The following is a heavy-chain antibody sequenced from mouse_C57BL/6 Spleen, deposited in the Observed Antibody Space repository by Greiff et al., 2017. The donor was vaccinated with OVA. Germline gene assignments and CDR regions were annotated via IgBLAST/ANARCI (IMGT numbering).Heavy chain of an antibody. CDR2: INPSNGGT. V-gene: IGHV1-53*01. J-gene: IGHJ4*01. CDR1: GYTFTSYW. Sequence: QVQLQQPGTELVKPGASVKLSCKASGYTFTSYWMHWVKQRPGQGLEWIGNINPSNGGTNYNEKFKSKATLTVDKSSSTAYMQLSSLTSEDSAVYYCARGGGRSSLIYAMDYWGQGTSVTVSS. D-gene: IGHD1-1*01. CDR3: ARGGGRSSLIYAMDY.